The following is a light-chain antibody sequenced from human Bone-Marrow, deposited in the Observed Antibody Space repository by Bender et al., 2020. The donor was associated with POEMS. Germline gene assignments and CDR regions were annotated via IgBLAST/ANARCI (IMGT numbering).Light chain of an antibody. V-gene: IGLV3-1*01. CDR3: QSVDSSGPYVV. Sequence: SYELTQPPSVSVSPGQTASITCSGDKLGTKYVCWYQQRPGQSPVLVVYQDTKRPSGIPERFSGSNSGNTATLTIRGTQAEDAADYYCQSVDSSGPYVVFGGGTKLTVL. CDR1: KLGTKY. CDR2: QDT. J-gene: IGLJ2*01.